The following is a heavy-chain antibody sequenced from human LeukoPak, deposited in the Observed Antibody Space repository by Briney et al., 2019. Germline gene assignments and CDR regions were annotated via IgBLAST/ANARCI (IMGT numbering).Heavy chain of an antibody. CDR1: GFTFSSYW. V-gene: IGHV3-7*01. Sequence: GGSLRLSCAASGFTFSSYWMSWVRQAPGKGLEWVANIKQDGSEKYYVDSVKGRFTISRDNAKNSLYLQMNSLRAEDTAVYYCARDATGAAAGARNNWFDPWGQGTLVTVSS. CDR3: ARDATGAAAGARNNWFDP. J-gene: IGHJ5*02. D-gene: IGHD6-13*01. CDR2: IKQDGSEK.